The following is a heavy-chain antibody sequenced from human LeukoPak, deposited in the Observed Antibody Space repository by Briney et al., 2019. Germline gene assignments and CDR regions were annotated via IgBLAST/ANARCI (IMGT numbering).Heavy chain of an antibody. V-gene: IGHV3-21*01. CDR3: ARDSGIVVVTSISEVGH. Sequence: PGGSLRLSCAASGFTFSSYSMNWVRQAPGKGLEWVSSISSSSSYIYYADSVKGRFTISRDNAKNSLYLQMNSLRAEDTAVYYCARDSGIVVVTSISEVGHWGQGTLVNV. D-gene: IGHD2-21*02. CDR2: ISSSSSYI. J-gene: IGHJ4*02. CDR1: GFTFSSYS.